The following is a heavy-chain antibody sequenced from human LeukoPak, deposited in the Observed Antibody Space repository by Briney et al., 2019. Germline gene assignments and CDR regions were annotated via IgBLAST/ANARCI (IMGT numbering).Heavy chain of an antibody. Sequence: GGSLRLSCAASGFTFSSYWMSWVRQAPGKGLEWVANVKYDGSEKVYVDSVKGRFTIPRDNAKNLLYLQMSSLRAEDTAVYYCTRDEGASVTTFRFDFWGQGTLVTVSS. CDR3: TRDEGASVTTFRFDF. V-gene: IGHV3-7*01. CDR2: VKYDGSEK. D-gene: IGHD4-17*01. J-gene: IGHJ4*02. CDR1: GFTFSSYW.